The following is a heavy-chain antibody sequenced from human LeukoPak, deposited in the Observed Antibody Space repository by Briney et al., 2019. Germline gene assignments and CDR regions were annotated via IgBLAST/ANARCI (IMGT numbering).Heavy chain of an antibody. CDR3: SVEGA. J-gene: IGHJ5*02. CDR2: MNPNSGNT. CDR1: GYTFTSYD. Sequence: ASVKVSCKSSGYTFTSYDINWVRQATGQGLEWMGWMNPNSGNTGYAQNFQGRVTMTRDTSISTAYMELSSLGSEDTAMYYCSVEGAWGQGTLVTVSS. V-gene: IGHV1-8*01. D-gene: IGHD2-15*01.